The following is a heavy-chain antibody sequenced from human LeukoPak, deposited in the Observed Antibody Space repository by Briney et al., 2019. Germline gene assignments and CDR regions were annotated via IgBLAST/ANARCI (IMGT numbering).Heavy chain of an antibody. J-gene: IGHJ4*02. Sequence: PGGSLRLSCAASGFTFSSYAMHWVRQAPGKGLEYVSAISSNGGSTYYANSVKGRFTIYRDNSKNTLYLQMGSLRAEDMAVYYCARAVLLWFGEVGYYFDYWGQGTLVTVSS. V-gene: IGHV3-64*01. CDR3: ARAVLLWFGEVGYYFDY. CDR2: ISSNGGST. CDR1: GFTFSSYA. D-gene: IGHD3-10*01.